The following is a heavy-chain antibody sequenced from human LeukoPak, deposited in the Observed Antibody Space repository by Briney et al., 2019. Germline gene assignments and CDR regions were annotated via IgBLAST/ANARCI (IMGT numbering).Heavy chain of an antibody. D-gene: IGHD6-19*01. Sequence: GGSLRLSCAASGFTFSSYAMSWVRQAPGKGLEWVSAISGSGGSTYYADSVKGRFTISRDNSKNTLYLQMYSLRAEDTAVYYCAKDKRLAVAVAYYFDYWGQGTLVTVSS. CDR3: AKDKRLAVAVAYYFDY. V-gene: IGHV3-23*01. J-gene: IGHJ4*02. CDR1: GFTFSSYA. CDR2: ISGSGGST.